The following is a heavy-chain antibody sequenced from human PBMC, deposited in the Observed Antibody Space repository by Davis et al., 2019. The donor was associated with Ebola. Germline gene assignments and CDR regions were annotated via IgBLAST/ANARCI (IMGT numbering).Heavy chain of an antibody. CDR3: ARGWLRGGMDV. V-gene: IGHV6-1*01. Sequence: HSQTLSLTCAISGDSVSSSGAAWNWIRQSPSRGLEWLGRTYYSSKWYTDSTLSVKSRITISADTAKNQLSLHLDSVTPEDTALYYCARGWLRGGMDVWGEGTTVTVSS. J-gene: IGHJ6*04. CDR2: TYYSSKWYT. CDR1: GDSVSSSGAA. D-gene: IGHD5-18*01.